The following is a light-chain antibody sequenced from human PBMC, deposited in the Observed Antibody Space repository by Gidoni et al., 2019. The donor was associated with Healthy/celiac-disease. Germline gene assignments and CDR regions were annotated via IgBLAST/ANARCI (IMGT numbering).Light chain of an antibody. CDR2: DAS. V-gene: IGKV3-11*01. J-gene: IGKJ1*01. CDR3: QQRSNWPPET. CDR1: QSVSSY. Sequence: EIVLTQSPATLSLSPGERATLSCRASQSVSSYLAWYQQQPVQAPRLLIYDASNRATGIPARFSGSGSGTDFTLTISILEPEDFAVYYCQQRSNWPPETFGQGTKVEIK.